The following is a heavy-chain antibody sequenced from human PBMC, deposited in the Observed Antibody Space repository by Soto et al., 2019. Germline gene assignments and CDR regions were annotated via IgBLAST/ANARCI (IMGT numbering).Heavy chain of an antibody. J-gene: IGHJ5*02. V-gene: IGHV4-59*08. Sequence: PSETLSLTCTVSGGSISSYYWSWIRQPPGKGLEWIGYIYHSGSTNYNPSLKSRVTISVDTSKNQFSLKLSSVTAADTAVYYCARTLLGGSSSWYDWFDPWGQGTLVTVSS. CDR2: IYHSGST. D-gene: IGHD6-13*01. CDR1: GGSISSYY. CDR3: ARTLLGGSSSWYDWFDP.